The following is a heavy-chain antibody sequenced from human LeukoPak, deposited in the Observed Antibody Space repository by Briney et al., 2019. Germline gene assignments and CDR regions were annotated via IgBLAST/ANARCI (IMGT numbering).Heavy chain of an antibody. CDR3: ARGGSPTVPTSKNKYWYFDL. CDR2: IYYSGST. D-gene: IGHD4-17*01. Sequence: PSQTLSLTCTVSGGSISSGGYYWSWIRQHPGKGLEWIGYIYYSGSTYYNPSLKSRVTISVDTSKNQFSLKLSSVTAADTAVYYCARGGSPTVPTSKNKYWYFDLWGRGTLVTVSS. V-gene: IGHV4-31*03. CDR1: GGSISSGGYY. J-gene: IGHJ2*01.